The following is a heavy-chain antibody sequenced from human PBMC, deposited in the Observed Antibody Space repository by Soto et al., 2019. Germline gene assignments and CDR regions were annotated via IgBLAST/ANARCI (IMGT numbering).Heavy chain of an antibody. CDR1: GFTFSNSA. CDR2: ISWSGGST. J-gene: IGHJ3*01. Sequence: EVQLLESGGALTQSGGSLRLSCAASGFTFSNSAMSWVRLAPGKGLEWVSTISWSGGSTDYADPVKGRFTMSRHNSKNTLYLQMNSLGPDDTAVYYCAKNWGVATSRTAFDFWGHGTRVTVSS. V-gene: IGHV3-23*01. CDR3: AKNWGVATSRTAFDF. D-gene: IGHD6-13*01.